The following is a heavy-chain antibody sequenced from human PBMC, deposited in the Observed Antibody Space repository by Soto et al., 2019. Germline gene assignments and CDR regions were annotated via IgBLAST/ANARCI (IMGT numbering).Heavy chain of an antibody. CDR1: GFTFSSYG. D-gene: IGHD3-10*01. CDR2: ISYDGSNK. Sequence: QVQLVESGGGVVQPGRSLRLSCAASGFTFSSYGMHWVRQAPGKGLEWVAVISYDGSNKYYADSVKGRFTISRDNSKHTLYLQMNSLSAEDTAVYYCAKDPGAEGFDYWGQGTLVTVSS. V-gene: IGHV3-30*18. CDR3: AKDPGAEGFDY. J-gene: IGHJ4*02.